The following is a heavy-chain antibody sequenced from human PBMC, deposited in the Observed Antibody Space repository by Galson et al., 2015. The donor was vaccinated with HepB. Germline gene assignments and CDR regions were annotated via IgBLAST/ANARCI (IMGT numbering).Heavy chain of an antibody. CDR1: GFTFSNAW. Sequence: LRLSCAASGFTFSNAWMNWVRQAPGKGLEWVGRIKSKTDGGTTDYAAPVKGRFTISRDDSKNTLYLQMNSLKTEDTAVYYCTTDVSSSSWYAAFDIWGQGTMVTVSS. J-gene: IGHJ3*02. D-gene: IGHD6-13*01. CDR3: TTDVSSSSWYAAFDI. CDR2: IKSKTDGGTT. V-gene: IGHV3-15*07.